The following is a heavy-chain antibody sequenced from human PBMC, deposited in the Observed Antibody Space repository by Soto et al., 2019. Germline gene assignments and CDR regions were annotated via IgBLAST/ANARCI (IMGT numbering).Heavy chain of an antibody. CDR3: ARDPMGRYYGSGSYYFDY. CDR1: GFTFSSYA. Sequence: QVQLVESGGGVVQPGRSLRLSCAASGFTFSSYAMHGVRQAPGKGREWGAVISYDGSNKYYADSVKGRFTISRDNSKNTLYLQMNSLRAEDTAVYYCARDPMGRYYGSGSYYFDYWGQGTLVTVSS. V-gene: IGHV3-30-3*01. CDR2: ISYDGSNK. J-gene: IGHJ4*02. D-gene: IGHD3-10*01.